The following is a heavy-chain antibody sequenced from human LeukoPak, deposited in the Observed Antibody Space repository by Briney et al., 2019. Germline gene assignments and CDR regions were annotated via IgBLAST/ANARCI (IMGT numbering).Heavy chain of an antibody. Sequence: PGGSLRLSCAASGLTFSTYAMSWVRQAPGKGLEWVSAISGNGDSTYYADSVKGRFTISRDNSKSTLYLQMSSLRAEDTAVYYCAKAPKGVGFCSGGSCYLLDYWGQGSLVTFSS. CDR3: AKAPKGVGFCSGGSCYLLDY. J-gene: IGHJ4*02. V-gene: IGHV3-23*01. D-gene: IGHD2-15*01. CDR1: GLTFSTYA. CDR2: ISGNGDST.